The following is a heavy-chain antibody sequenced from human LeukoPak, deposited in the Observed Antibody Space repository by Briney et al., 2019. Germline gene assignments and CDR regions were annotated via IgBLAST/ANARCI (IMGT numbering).Heavy chain of an antibody. CDR1: GGTFSSYA. D-gene: IGHD5-18*01. CDR3: ARGDTAMVTYISY. Sequence: ASVKVSCKASGGTFSSYAISWVRQAPGQGLEWMGGIIPIFGTANYAQKFQGRVTITADESTSTAYMELSSLRSEDTAVYYCARGDTAMVTYISYWGQGTLVTVPS. V-gene: IGHV1-69*13. CDR2: IIPIFGTA. J-gene: IGHJ4*02.